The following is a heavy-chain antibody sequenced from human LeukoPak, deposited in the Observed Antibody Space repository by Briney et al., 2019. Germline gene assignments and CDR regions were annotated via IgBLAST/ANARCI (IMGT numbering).Heavy chain of an antibody. V-gene: IGHV4-31*03. CDR2: IYYSGST. J-gene: IGHJ5*02. Sequence: PSETLSLTCTVSGGSISRGGYYWSWIRQHPGKGLEWIGYIYYSGSTYYNPSLKSRVTISVDTSKNQFSLKLSSVTAADTAVYYCARGSPVLRYFDWWWFDPWGQGTLVTVSS. CDR3: ARGSPVLRYFDWWWFDP. CDR1: GGSISRGGYY. D-gene: IGHD3-9*01.